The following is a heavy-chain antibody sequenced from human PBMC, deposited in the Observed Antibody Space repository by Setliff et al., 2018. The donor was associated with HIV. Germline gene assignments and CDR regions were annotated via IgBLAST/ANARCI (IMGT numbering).Heavy chain of an antibody. D-gene: IGHD3-22*01. CDR3: ARSRTSSGYFWEHVQLDP. CDR2: INHSGST. V-gene: IGHV4-34*01. CDR1: GGSFSGYY. J-gene: IGHJ5*02. Sequence: KPSETLSLTCAVYGGSFSGYYWSWIRQPPGKGLEWVGEINHSGSTNYNPSLKSRVTISVDTSKNQFSLKLSSVTTADTAVYYCARSRTSSGYFWEHVQLDPWSQGTQVTVSS.